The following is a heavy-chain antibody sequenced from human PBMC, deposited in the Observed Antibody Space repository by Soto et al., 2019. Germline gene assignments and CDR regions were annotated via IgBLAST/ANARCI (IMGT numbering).Heavy chain of an antibody. CDR3: VRDPPDFNSGFDS. V-gene: IGHV6-1*01. D-gene: IGHD1-26*01. J-gene: IGHJ4*02. CDR2: AYYRSRWQY. Sequence: SPTLSLTCAICGDSVSNNGATWNWIRQSPSRGLEWLGRAYYRSRWQYDYATSVRSRITINPDTSKNQFSLQLSSVTPEDTAVYYCVRDPPDFNSGFDSWGQGSLVTVSS. CDR1: GDSVSNNGAT.